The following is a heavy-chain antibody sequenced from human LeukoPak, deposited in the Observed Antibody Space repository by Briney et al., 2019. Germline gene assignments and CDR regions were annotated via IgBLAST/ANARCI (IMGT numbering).Heavy chain of an antibody. J-gene: IGHJ4*02. V-gene: IGHV5-51*01. CDR3: ARHGAELGDDDYDILTGSAYYFDY. CDR2: IYPGGSDT. Sequence: GESLKVSCKGSGYSFTSYWIGWVRQMPGKGLAWMGIIYPGGSDTRYSPSFQGQVTISADKSISTAYLQWSSLKASDTAMYYCARHGAELGDDDYDILTGSAYYFDYWGQGTLVTVSS. D-gene: IGHD3-9*01. CDR1: GYSFTSYW.